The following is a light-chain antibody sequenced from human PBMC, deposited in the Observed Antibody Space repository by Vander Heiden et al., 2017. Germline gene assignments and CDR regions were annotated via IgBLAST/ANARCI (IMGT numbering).Light chain of an antibody. CDR2: SAS. CDR1: QSVSSSY. CDR3: QQYGSSPLSFT. Sequence: ETVFTQSLRTLSLCPGERATLSSRASQSVSSSYLAWYQQKPGQAPRHLIYSASSRATGIPDRFSGSVSGTDFTLTISRLEPEDFAVYYCQQYGSSPLSFTFGPGRKVDIK. V-gene: IGKV3-20*01. J-gene: IGKJ3*01.